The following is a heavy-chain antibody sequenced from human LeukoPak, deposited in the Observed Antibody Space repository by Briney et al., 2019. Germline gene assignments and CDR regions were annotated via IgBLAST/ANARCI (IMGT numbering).Heavy chain of an antibody. V-gene: IGHV1-2*02. D-gene: IGHD3-10*01. CDR2: INPNSGGT. J-gene: IGHJ5*02. CDR1: GYTFSGNY. Sequence: ASVKVSCKASGYTFSGNYIHWVRQAPGQGLEWMGWINPNSGGTNYAQKFQGRVTMTRDTSISTAYMELSRLRSDDTAVYYCARATMVRGVANWFDPWGQGTLVTVSS. CDR3: ARATMVRGVANWFDP.